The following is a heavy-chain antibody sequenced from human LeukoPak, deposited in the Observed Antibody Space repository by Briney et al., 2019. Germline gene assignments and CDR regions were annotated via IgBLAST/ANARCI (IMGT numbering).Heavy chain of an antibody. CDR1: GGSFSGYY. CDR3: ARGGGPPPKYCSSTSCYFYYYYYGMDV. Sequence: PSETLSLTCAVYGGSFSGYYWSWIRQPPGKGLEWIGEINHSGSTNYNPSLKSRVTISVDTSKNQFSLKLSSVTAADTAVYYCARGGGPPPKYCSSTSCYFYYYYYGMDVWGQGTTVTVSS. V-gene: IGHV4-34*01. CDR2: INHSGST. J-gene: IGHJ6*02. D-gene: IGHD2-2*01.